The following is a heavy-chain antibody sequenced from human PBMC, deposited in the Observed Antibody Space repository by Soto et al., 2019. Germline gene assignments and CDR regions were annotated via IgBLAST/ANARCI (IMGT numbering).Heavy chain of an antibody. CDR1: GCSISSSSHY. CDR2: IYYSGST. D-gene: IGHD4-17*01. V-gene: IGHV4-39*07. CDR3: ARWNPTVTCFDY. Sequence: SETLSLTCSFSGCSISSSSHYWAWIRQPPGKGLEWIGTIYYSGSTNYTPSLKSRVTISVDTSKNQFSLKLSSVTAADTAVYYCARWNPTVTCFDYWGQGTLVTVSS. J-gene: IGHJ4*02.